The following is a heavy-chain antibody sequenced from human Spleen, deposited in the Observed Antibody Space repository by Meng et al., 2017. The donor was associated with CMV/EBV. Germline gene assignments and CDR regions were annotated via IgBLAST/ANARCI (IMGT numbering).Heavy chain of an antibody. V-gene: IGHV1-2*02. CDR2: INPNSGGT. D-gene: IGHD2-21*01. CDR3: ARHSPGY. CDR1: GYSFTAYY. J-gene: IGHJ4*02. Sequence: GKVSCKASGYSFTAYYIHWVRQAPGQGLEWMGWINPNSGGTNYAQNFQGRVTMTRDTSISTAYMELSRLRSDDTAVYYCARHSPGYWGQGTLVTVSS.